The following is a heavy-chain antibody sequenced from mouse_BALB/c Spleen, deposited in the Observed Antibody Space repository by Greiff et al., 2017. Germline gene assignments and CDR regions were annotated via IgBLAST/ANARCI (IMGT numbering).Heavy chain of an antibody. CDR2: ISYDGSN. CDR1: GYSITSGYY. CDR3: ARSTMITTAWFAY. J-gene: IGHJ3*01. V-gene: IGHV3-6*02. Sequence: EVQLQESGPGLVKPSQSLSLTCSVTGYSITSGYYWNWIRQFPGNKLEWMGYISYDGSNKYNPSLKNRISITRDTSKNQFFLKLNSVTTEDTATYYCARSTMITTAWFAYWGQGTLVTVSA. D-gene: IGHD2-4*01.